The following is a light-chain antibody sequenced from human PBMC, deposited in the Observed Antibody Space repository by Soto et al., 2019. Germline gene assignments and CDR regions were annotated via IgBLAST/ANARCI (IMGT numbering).Light chain of an antibody. CDR2: NNN. CDR3: ATWDDSLPAV. CDR1: SSNIGSNT. Sequence: QALVTQPPSASGTPGQRVTISCSGSSSNIGSNTVNWYQQLPGTAPKLLIYNNNERPSGVPDRFSGSKSGTSASLAISGLQSEDEADYYCATWDDSLPAVFGGGTKLTVL. V-gene: IGLV1-44*01. J-gene: IGLJ2*01.